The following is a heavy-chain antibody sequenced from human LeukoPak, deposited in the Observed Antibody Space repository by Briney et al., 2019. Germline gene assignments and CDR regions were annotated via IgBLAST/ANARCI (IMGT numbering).Heavy chain of an antibody. D-gene: IGHD3-16*02. CDR1: GGSFSGYY. Sequence: SETLSLTCAVYGGSFSGYYWSWIRQPPGKGLEWIGEINHSGSTNYNPSLKSRVTISVDTSKNQFSLKLSSVTAADTAVYYCARGRGDYVWGSYRYTPLDYWGQETLVTVSS. CDR2: INHSGST. V-gene: IGHV4-34*01. CDR3: ARGRGDYVWGSYRYTPLDY. J-gene: IGHJ4*02.